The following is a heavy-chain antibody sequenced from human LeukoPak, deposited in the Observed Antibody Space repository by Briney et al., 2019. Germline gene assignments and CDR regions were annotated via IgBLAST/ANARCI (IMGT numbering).Heavy chain of an antibody. V-gene: IGHV4-4*07. CDR1: GGSISSYY. Sequence: TPSETLSLTCTVSGGSISSYYWSWIRQPAGKGLEWIGRISTSGSTNYNPSIKSRVTMSVDTSNNQFSLKLSSVTAADTAVYYCARVSHYYDSSGYYYVRAFDIWGQGTMVTVSS. J-gene: IGHJ3*02. CDR3: ARVSHYYDSSGYYYVRAFDI. D-gene: IGHD3-22*01. CDR2: ISTSGST.